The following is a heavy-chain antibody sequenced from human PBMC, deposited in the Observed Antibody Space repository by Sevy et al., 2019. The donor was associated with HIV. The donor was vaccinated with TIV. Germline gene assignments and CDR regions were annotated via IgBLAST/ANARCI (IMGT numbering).Heavy chain of an antibody. CDR3: ARPHGSGSWEAFDV. CDR1: GFNFDSYT. Sequence: GGSLRLSCAASGFNFDSYTMNWVRQAPGQGLEWVSSISGSSNYIYYADSLKGRFTISRDNAKNSVYLQMHSLRVDDTAVYFCARPHGSGSWEAFDVWGQGTVVTVSS. CDR2: ISGSSNYI. D-gene: IGHD3-10*01. V-gene: IGHV3-21*01. J-gene: IGHJ3*01.